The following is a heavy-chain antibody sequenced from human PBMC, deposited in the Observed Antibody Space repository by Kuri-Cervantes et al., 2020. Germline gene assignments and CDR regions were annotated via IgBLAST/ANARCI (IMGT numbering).Heavy chain of an antibody. D-gene: IGHD3-22*01. CDR1: GFTFSDHY. J-gene: IGHJ4*02. CDR3: ARAYYDSSGYSSYYFDY. V-gene: IGHV3-72*01. Sequence: AGSLRLSCAASGFTFSDHYMDWVRQAPGKGLEWVGRTRNKANSYTTEYAASVKGRFTISRDDSKNSLYLQMNGLKTEDTAVYYCARAYYDSSGYSSYYFDYWGQGTLVTVSS. CDR2: TRNKANSYTT.